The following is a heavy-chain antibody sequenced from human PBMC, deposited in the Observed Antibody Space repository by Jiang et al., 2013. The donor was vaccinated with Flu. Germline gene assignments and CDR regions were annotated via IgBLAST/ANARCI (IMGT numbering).Heavy chain of an antibody. J-gene: IGHJ1*01. CDR3: ASGALYSSSPEYLQH. CDR2: ISRSGSSV. Sequence: VQLLESGGGLVQPGGSLRLSCAASGFIFSSYSMNWVRQAPGKGLEWVSYISRSGSSVYYAESVKGRITISRDNAKNSLYLQMNSLRAADTAVYYCASGALYSSSPEYLQHWARAPRSPSPQ. D-gene: IGHD6-6*01. V-gene: IGHV3-48*01. CDR1: GFIFSSYS.